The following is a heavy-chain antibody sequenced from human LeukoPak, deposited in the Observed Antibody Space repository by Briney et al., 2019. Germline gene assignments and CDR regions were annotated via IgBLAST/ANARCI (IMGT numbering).Heavy chain of an antibody. Sequence: GASVKVSCKASGYTFTGHYMHWVRQAPGQGLEWMGWINPNSGGTNYAQKFQGRVTMTRDTSISTAYMELSRLRSDDTAVYYCARDVSSSSFEQNWFDPWGQGTLVTVSS. CDR2: INPNSGGT. V-gene: IGHV1-2*02. J-gene: IGHJ5*02. D-gene: IGHD6-6*01. CDR3: ARDVSSSSFEQNWFDP. CDR1: GYTFTGHY.